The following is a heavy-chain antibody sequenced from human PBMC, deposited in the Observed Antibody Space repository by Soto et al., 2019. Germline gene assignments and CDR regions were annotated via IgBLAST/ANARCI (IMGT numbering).Heavy chain of an antibody. V-gene: IGHV4-59*01. CDR3: ARDLKEYCSDGKCNWFDP. CDR2: ISYSGST. D-gene: IGHD2-15*01. Sequence: SETLSLTCTVPGASITTYYWSWIRQPPGKGLEWIGYISYSGSTDYNPSLKSRVTISFDASKNQISLQVRSATAADAAVYYCARDLKEYCSDGKCNWFDPWGQGTLVTVSS. CDR1: GASITTYY. J-gene: IGHJ5*02.